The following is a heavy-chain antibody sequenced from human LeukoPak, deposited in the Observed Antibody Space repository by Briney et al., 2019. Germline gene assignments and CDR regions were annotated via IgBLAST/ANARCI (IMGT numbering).Heavy chain of an antibody. CDR3: ARARDPDDYGDYPPDY. J-gene: IGHJ4*02. Sequence: SETLSLTCTVSGGSISSGDYYWSWIRQPPGKGLEWIGCIYYSGSTYYNPSLKSRVTISVDTSKNQFSLKLSSVTAADTAVYYCARARDPDDYGDYPPDYWGQGTLVTVSS. V-gene: IGHV4-30-4*01. D-gene: IGHD4-17*01. CDR2: IYYSGST. CDR1: GGSISSGDYY.